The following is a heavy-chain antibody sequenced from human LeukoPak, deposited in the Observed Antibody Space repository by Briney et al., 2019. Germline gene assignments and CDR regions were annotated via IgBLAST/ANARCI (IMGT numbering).Heavy chain of an antibody. V-gene: IGHV3-23*01. J-gene: IGHJ4*02. CDR1: GFIFSSYV. CDR3: AMLTPSSYYFDY. CDR2: ISGSGATT. D-gene: IGHD2-15*01. Sequence: GGSLRLSCAASGFIFSSYVMSWVRQAPGKGLEWVSCISGSGATTYYADSVKGRFTISRDNSESTLFLQMNSLRAEDTAVYYCAMLTPSSYYFDYWGEGTLVTVSS.